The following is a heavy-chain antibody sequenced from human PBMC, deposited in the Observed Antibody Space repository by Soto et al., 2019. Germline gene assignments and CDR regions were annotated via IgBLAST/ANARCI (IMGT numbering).Heavy chain of an antibody. D-gene: IGHD4-17*01. CDR2: IYYSGSN. V-gene: IGHV4-59*01. J-gene: IGHJ4*02. Sequence: PSETLSLTCTVSGGSISSYYWSWIRQPPGKGLEWIGCIYYSGSNYYSPSLKSRVTISVDTSKNQFSLKLSSVTAADTAVYYCARRYGASFDYWGQGTLVTVSS. CDR3: ARRYGASFDY. CDR1: GGSISSYY.